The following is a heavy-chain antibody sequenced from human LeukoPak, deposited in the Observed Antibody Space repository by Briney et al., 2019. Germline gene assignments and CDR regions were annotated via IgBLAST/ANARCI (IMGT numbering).Heavy chain of an antibody. D-gene: IGHD6-19*01. CDR2: INHSGST. Sequence: SETLSLTCAVYGGSFSGYYWSWIRQPPGKGLEWIGEINHSGSTNYNPSLTSRVTISVDTSKNQFSLKLSSVTAADTAVYYCARGGWWLVSTGFWFDPWGQGTLVTVSS. J-gene: IGHJ5*02. CDR3: ARGGWWLVSTGFWFDP. V-gene: IGHV4-34*01. CDR1: GGSFSGYY.